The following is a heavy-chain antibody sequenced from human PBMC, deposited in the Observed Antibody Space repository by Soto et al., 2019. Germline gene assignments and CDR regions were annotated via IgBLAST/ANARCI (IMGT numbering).Heavy chain of an antibody. V-gene: IGHV5-51*01. CDR1: GYSFTSYW. CDR3: ARHEMAAAGTTIAFDI. CDR2: IYPGDSDT. J-gene: IGHJ3*02. D-gene: IGHD6-13*01. Sequence: LGESLKNSCKGSGYSFTSYWIGWVRQMPGKGLEWMGIIYPGDSDTRYSPSFQGQVTISADKSISTAYLQWSSLKASDTAMYYCARHEMAAAGTTIAFDIWGQGTMVTVSS.